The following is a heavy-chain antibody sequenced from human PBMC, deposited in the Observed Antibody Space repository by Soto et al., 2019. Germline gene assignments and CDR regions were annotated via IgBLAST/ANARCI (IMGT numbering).Heavy chain of an antibody. CDR3: AKEGFGEEDMDV. CDR2: ISGSGGST. CDR1: GFTFSSYA. J-gene: IGHJ6*03. V-gene: IGHV3-23*01. D-gene: IGHD3-10*01. Sequence: GSLRLSCAASGFTFSSYAMSWGRQAPGKGVEWVSGISGSGGSTYYADSVKGRFTISRDNSKNTLYLQMNSLRAEDTAVYYCAKEGFGEEDMDVWGKGTTVTVSS.